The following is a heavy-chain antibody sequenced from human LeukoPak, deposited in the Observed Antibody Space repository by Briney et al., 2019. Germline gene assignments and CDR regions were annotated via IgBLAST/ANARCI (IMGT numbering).Heavy chain of an antibody. D-gene: IGHD3-10*01. Sequence: ASVKVSCKASGYTFTCYYMHWVRQAPGQGLEWMGWINPNSGGTNYAQKFQGRVTMTRDTSISTAYMELSRLRSDDTAVYYCARDRGIWFGELIFLFDYWGQGTLVTVSS. CDR2: INPNSGGT. V-gene: IGHV1-2*02. CDR1: GYTFTCYY. CDR3: ARDRGIWFGELIFLFDY. J-gene: IGHJ4*02.